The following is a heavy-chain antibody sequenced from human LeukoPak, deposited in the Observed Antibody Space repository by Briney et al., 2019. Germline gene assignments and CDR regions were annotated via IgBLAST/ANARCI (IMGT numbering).Heavy chain of an antibody. J-gene: IGHJ3*02. D-gene: IGHD6-13*01. Sequence: ASVKASCKDSGYTFTGYYLHWVRQAPGQGLEWVVWINPNNGGTNYAQTFQGRVTMTRDTSISTAYMELSRLRFDDTAVYYCARGGSRSSGAFDIWGQGTMVTVSS. CDR1: GYTFTGYY. V-gene: IGHV1-2*02. CDR3: ARGGSRSSGAFDI. CDR2: INPNNGGT.